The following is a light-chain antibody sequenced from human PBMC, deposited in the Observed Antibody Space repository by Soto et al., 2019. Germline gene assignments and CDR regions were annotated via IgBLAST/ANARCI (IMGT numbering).Light chain of an antibody. CDR3: CSYAGSYTHVL. J-gene: IGLJ2*01. V-gene: IGLV2-11*01. CDR1: SSDIGGYNY. Sequence: QSVLTQPRSVSGSPGQSVTISCTGTSSDIGGYNYVSWYQQHPGKAHKLMIYDVSERPSGVPDRFSASKSGNTASLTISGLQAEDEADYYCCSYAGSYTHVLFGGGTKVTVL. CDR2: DVS.